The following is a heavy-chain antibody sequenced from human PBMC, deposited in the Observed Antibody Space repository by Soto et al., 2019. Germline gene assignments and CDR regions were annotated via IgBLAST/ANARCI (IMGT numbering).Heavy chain of an antibody. J-gene: IGHJ4*02. CDR1: GGSISSYY. D-gene: IGHD4-17*01. CDR2: IYYSGST. V-gene: IGHV4-59*01. CDR3: ARASSRGTTVVTAWALFDY. Sequence: KASETLSLTCTVSGGSISSYYWSWIRQPPGKGLEWIGYIYYSGSTNYNPSLKSRVTISVDTSKNQFSLKLSSVTAADTAVYYCARASSRGTTVVTAWALFDYWGQGTLVTVSS.